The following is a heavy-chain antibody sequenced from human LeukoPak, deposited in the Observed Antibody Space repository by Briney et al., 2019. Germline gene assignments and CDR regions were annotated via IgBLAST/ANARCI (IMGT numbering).Heavy chain of an antibody. J-gene: IGHJ6*03. CDR3: ARDGSSSPEDYYYYYMDV. Sequence: SETLSLTCTVSGGFISSYYWSWIRQPPGKGLEWIGYIYYSGSTNYNPSLKSRVTISVDTSKNQFSMKLSSVTAADTAVYYCARDGSSSPEDYYYYYMDVWGKGTTVTVSS. V-gene: IGHV4-59*01. CDR2: IYYSGST. CDR1: GGFISSYY. D-gene: IGHD6-6*01.